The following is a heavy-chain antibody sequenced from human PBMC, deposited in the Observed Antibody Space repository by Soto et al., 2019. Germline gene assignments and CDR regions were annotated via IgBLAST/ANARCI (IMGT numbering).Heavy chain of an antibody. V-gene: IGHV4-4*02. D-gene: IGHD3-22*01. Sequence: SETLSLTCADSGGSISSSNWWSWVRQPPGKGLEWIGEIYHSGSTNHNPSLKSRVTISVDKSKNQFSLKLSSVTAADTAMYYCATRTYYYDSSGYYSLDAFDNWGQGTMVTVSS. CDR2: IYHSGST. CDR3: ATRTYYYDSSGYYSLDAFDN. CDR1: GGSISSSNW. J-gene: IGHJ3*02.